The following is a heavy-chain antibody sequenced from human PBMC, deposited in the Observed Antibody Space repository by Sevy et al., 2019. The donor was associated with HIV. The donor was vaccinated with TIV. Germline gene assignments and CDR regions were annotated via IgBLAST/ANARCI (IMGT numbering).Heavy chain of an antibody. V-gene: IGHV1-2*02. CDR3: ARGDTDIVLMEDYYNGMDV. J-gene: IGHJ6*02. CDR2: INPNSGGT. Sequence: ASVKVSCKASGYTFTGYYMHWVRQAPGQGLEWMGLINPNSGGTKYAQKFQGRVTMTRDTSISSAYMELSRLRSDDTAVYYCARGDTDIVLMEDYYNGMDVWGQGTTVTVSS. CDR1: GYTFTGYY. D-gene: IGHD2-8*01.